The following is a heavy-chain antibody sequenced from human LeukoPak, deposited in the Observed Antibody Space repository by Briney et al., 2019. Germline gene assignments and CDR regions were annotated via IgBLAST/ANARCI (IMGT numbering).Heavy chain of an antibody. CDR2: IHPGDSDT. D-gene: IGHD3-10*01. J-gene: IGHJ4*02. V-gene: IGHV5-51*01. CDR3: ARRYGSGTYLFDY. CDR1: GYSFTSYW. Sequence: NRGESLKISCKGSGYSFTSYWIGWVRQMPGKGLEWMGVIHPGDSDTKYSPSFQGQVTISVDRSVSTAYLQWSSLTASDTAMYYCARRYGSGTYLFDYWGQGALVTVSS.